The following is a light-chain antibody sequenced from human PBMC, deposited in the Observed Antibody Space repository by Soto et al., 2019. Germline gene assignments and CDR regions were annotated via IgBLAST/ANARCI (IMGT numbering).Light chain of an antibody. V-gene: IGKV1-17*03. CDR3: LQHNTYPLS. J-gene: IGKJ4*01. Sequence: DIQMTQSPSAMSASVGDRVTITCRASQAISHYLAWFHQRPGKVPKRLIYGASTLESGVPSRFSGSGSGTEFTLTISSLQPEDFGTYYCLQHNTYPLSFSGGTKVDIK. CDR1: QAISHY. CDR2: GAS.